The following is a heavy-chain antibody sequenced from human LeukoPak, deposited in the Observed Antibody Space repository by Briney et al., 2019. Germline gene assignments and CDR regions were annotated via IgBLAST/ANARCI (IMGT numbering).Heavy chain of an antibody. J-gene: IGHJ4*02. CDR1: GYTFTSYY. CDR3: ARRLGSYYYFDC. D-gene: IGHD3-10*01. V-gene: IGHV1-2*02. CDR2: IIPNSGGT. Sequence: GASVKVSRKASGYTFTSYYMHWVRQAPGQGLEWMGWIIPNSGGTNYAQKFQGRVTMTRDTSISTAYMELSRLRSDDTAVYYCARRLGSYYYFDCWGQGTLVTVSS.